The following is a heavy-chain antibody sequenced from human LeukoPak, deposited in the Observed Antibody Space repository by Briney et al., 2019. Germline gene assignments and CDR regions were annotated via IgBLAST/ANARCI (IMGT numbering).Heavy chain of an antibody. CDR2: ISSNGGST. CDR1: GFTFSSYA. D-gene: IGHD6-19*01. Sequence: GGSLRLSCAASGFTFSSYAMHWVRQAPGKGLEYVSAISSNGGSTYYENSVKGRFTISRDNSKNTLYLQMGSLRAEDMAVYYCATLPVAGRDYWGQGTLVTVSS. CDR3: ATLPVAGRDY. V-gene: IGHV3-64*01. J-gene: IGHJ4*02.